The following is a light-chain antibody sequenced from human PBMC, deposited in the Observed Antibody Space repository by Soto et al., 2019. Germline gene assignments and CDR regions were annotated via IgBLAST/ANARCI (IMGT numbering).Light chain of an antibody. J-gene: IGKJ5*01. CDR1: QSVLFSSNNKNY. CDR3: QQSYRTPIT. CDR2: WAS. Sequence: DIVMTQSPDSLAVSLGERATINCKSSQSVLFSSNNKNYLAWYQQKPGQPPKLLIYWASTRESGVPNGFSGSRSGTDFTLTISSLQAEYLAVSYCQQSYRTPITCGQGTRLEIK. V-gene: IGKV4-1*01.